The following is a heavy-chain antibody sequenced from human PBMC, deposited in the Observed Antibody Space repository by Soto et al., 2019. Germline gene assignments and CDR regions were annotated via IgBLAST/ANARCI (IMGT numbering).Heavy chain of an antibody. D-gene: IGHD5-18*01. CDR1: GFTFSNYG. Sequence: DVQLVESGGGLVQPGGSLRLSCAASGFTFSNYGMSWVRQAPGKGLEWVSHISGSGTNIYYAGSVKGRFTVSRDIAKNSLFLQMNSLRDEDTAVYYCARCRCSYGYDFDSWGQGTLVTVSS. V-gene: IGHV3-48*02. CDR3: ARCRCSYGYDFDS. CDR2: ISGSGTNI. J-gene: IGHJ4*02.